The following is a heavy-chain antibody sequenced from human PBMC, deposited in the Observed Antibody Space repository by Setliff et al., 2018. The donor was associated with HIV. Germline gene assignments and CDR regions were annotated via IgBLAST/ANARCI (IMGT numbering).Heavy chain of an antibody. J-gene: IGHJ3*02. D-gene: IGHD2-15*01. CDR1: GGTFSSYT. Sequence: GASVNVSCKASGGTFSSYTISWVRQAPGQGLEWMGRIIPILGIANYAQKFQGRVTITADKSTSTAYMELSSLRSEDTAVYYCARFCSGGSCYGAFDIWGQGTMVTVSS. CDR2: IIPILGIA. V-gene: IGHV1-69*02. CDR3: ARFCSGGSCYGAFDI.